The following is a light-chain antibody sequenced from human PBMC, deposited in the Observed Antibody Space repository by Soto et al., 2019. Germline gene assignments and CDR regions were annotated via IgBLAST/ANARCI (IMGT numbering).Light chain of an antibody. CDR1: QSLSNNIY. CDR2: GAS. V-gene: IGKV3-20*01. CDR3: QQYGNSPQT. J-gene: IGKJ1*01. Sequence: EIVLTPSPVTLPATLGGMATLSFSASQSLSNNIYLAWYQQKPGQAPRLLIYGASSRATGIPNRFSGSGSGTDFTLTISRLEPEDFAVYYCQQYGNSPQTFGQGTKVDIK.